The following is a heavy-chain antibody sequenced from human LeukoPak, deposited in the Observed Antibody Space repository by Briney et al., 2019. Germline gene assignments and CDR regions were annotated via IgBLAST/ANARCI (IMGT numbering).Heavy chain of an antibody. V-gene: IGHV4-39*01. D-gene: IGHD2-21*02. CDR1: GGSLRSSYNY. CDR3: ARHTLVTSISTYNWFDP. J-gene: IGHJ5*02. Sequence: SETLSLTCSVSGGSLRSSYNYWAWIRQPPGRGLEWIGSIFYGGTTFYSPSLKTRVNMSVDTSMNQVSLRLNSVTAADTAIYYCARHTLVTSISTYNWFDPWGQGTLVTVSA. CDR2: IFYGGTT.